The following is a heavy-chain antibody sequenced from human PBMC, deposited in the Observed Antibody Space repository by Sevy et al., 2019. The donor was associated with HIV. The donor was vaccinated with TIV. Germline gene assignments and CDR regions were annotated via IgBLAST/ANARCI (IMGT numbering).Heavy chain of an antibody. CDR1: GFTFSSYA. V-gene: IGHV3-30-3*01. J-gene: IGHJ6*02. Sequence: GGSLRLSCAASGFTFSSYAMHWVRQAPGKGLEWVAVISYDGSNKDYADSVKGRFTISRDNSKNTLYLQMNSLRAEDTAVYYCARDFGGYYYDSSGYYRSAGMDVWGQGTTVTVSS. CDR2: ISYDGSNK. D-gene: IGHD3-22*01. CDR3: ARDFGGYYYDSSGYYRSAGMDV.